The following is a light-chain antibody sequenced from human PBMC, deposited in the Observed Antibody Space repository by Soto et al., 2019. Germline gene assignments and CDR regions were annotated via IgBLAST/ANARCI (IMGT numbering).Light chain of an antibody. V-gene: IGLV2-8*01. CDR3: SSFAGSNNVL. Sequence: QSVLTQPPSASGSPGQSVTISCTGTNSDVGGYDFVSWYQQHPGKAPKLMIYEGNKRPSGVPDRFSGSKSGNTASLTVSGLQAEDEASYYCSSFAGSNNVLFGGGTQLTVL. J-gene: IGLJ7*01. CDR1: NSDVGGYDF. CDR2: EGN.